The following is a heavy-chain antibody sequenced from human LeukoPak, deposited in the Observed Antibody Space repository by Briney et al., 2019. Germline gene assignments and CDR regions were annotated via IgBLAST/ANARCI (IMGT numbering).Heavy chain of an antibody. Sequence: ASVKVSCKASGYTFTSYDIHWVRQATGQGLEWMGWMNPNSGNTGYAQKFQGRVTMTRNTSISTAYMELSSLRSEDTAVYYCARGRGSSLYYYMDVWGKGTTVTVSS. V-gene: IGHV1-8*01. CDR3: ARGRGSSLYYYMDV. D-gene: IGHD6-6*01. CDR2: MNPNSGNT. CDR1: GYTFTSYD. J-gene: IGHJ6*03.